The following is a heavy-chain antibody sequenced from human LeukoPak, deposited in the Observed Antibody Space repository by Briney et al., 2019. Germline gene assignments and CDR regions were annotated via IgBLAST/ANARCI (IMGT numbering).Heavy chain of an antibody. J-gene: IGHJ4*02. CDR2: ISFSGST. CDR3: ARGYSSSWRRGFDY. V-gene: IGHV4-59*02. CDR1: GGSVSSYY. D-gene: IGHD6-13*01. Sequence: SETLSLTCTVSGGSVSSYYWNWIRQPPGKGLEWIGYISFSGSTNYNPSLNSRVTISVDTSKNQFSLKLSSVTAADTAVYYCARGYSSSWRRGFDYWGQGTLVTVSS.